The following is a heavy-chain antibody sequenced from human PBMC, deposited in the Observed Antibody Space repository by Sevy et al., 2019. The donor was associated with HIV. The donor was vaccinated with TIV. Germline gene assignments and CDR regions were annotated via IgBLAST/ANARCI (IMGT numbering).Heavy chain of an antibody. Sequence: GGSLRLSCAASGFTFSDYGVHWVRQTPHKGLEWVAVMSIDGNDKHYADSARGPFTISRDKSKNTRFLELNSLRHEDTAVYFCARVSTVGAMMDALDTWGQGTMVTVSS. D-gene: IGHD3-16*01. CDR1: GFTFSDYG. V-gene: IGHV3-30*03. J-gene: IGHJ3*02. CDR3: ARVSTVGAMMDALDT. CDR2: MSIDGNDK.